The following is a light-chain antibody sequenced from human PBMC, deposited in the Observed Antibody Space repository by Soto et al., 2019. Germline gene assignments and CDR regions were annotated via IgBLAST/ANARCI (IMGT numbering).Light chain of an antibody. CDR1: SSNIGSNY. CDR3: AAWDDSLSGVV. Sequence: QSVLTQPPSASGAPGQRVTISCSGRSSNIGSNYVYWYQQLPGTAPKLLIYRNDQRPSWVPDRFSGSKSGTSASLAISGLRSEDELIYYCAAWDDSLSGVVFGGGIKVTVL. J-gene: IGLJ2*01. V-gene: IGLV1-47*01. CDR2: RND.